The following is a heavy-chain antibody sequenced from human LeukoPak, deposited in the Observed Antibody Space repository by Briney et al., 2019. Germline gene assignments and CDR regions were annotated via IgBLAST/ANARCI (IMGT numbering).Heavy chain of an antibody. V-gene: IGHV4-59*08. J-gene: IGHJ5*01. CDR2: IYYSGST. CDR1: GGSISSYY. Sequence: SETLSLTCTVSGGSISSYYWSWIRQPPGKGLEWIGYIYYSGSTNYNPSLKNRVTISVDTSKNQFSLRLNFVTAADTALYYCARRSSGTYGHWFDSWGQGTLVTVSS. CDR3: ARRSSGTYGHWFDS. D-gene: IGHD1-26*01.